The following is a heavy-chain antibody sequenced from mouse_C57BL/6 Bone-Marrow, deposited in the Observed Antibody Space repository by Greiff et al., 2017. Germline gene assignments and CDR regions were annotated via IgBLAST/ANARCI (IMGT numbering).Heavy chain of an antibody. CDR1: GYSFTGYY. CDR3: ARTYYDYDEGFAY. D-gene: IGHD2-4*01. V-gene: IGHV1-42*01. Sequence: EVQLQQSGPELVKPGASVKISCKASGYSFTGYYMNWVKQSPEKSLEWIGEINPSTGGTTYNQKFKAKATLTVDKSSSTAYMQLKSLTSEDSAVYYCARTYYDYDEGFAYWGQAALVTVSA. J-gene: IGHJ3*01. CDR2: INPSTGGT.